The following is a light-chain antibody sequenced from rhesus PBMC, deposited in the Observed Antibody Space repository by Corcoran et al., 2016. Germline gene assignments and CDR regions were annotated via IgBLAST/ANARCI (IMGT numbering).Light chain of an antibody. V-gene: IGKV3-24*01. CDR3: LQHSNWPYS. CDR2: GAS. CDR1: QSVSSS. Sequence: GSQSVSSSLAWYQQKPGQDPRLLIYGASSRATGILDRFSGSGSGTDFTLTISSLEPEDVAVYYCLQHSNWPYSFGQGTKVEIK. J-gene: IGKJ2*01.